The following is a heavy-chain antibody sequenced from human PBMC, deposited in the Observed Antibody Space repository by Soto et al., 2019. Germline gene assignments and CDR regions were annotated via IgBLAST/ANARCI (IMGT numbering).Heavy chain of an antibody. Sequence: EVQLVESGGGLVQPGGSLRLSCAASGFTFSSYDMHWVRQATGKGLEWVSAIGTAGDTYYPGSVKGRFTISRENAKNSLYLKMNSLRAGDTAVYYCARGGGRVATPWFDPWGKGTLITVSS. CDR2: IGTAGDT. D-gene: IGHD5-12*01. CDR1: GFTFSSYD. CDR3: ARGGGRVATPWFDP. J-gene: IGHJ5*02. V-gene: IGHV3-13*04.